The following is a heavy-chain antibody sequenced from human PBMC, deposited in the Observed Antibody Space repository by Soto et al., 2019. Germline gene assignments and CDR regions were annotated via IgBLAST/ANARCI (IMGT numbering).Heavy chain of an antibody. CDR3: KRYRITTDVT. CDR2: GYSSVSA. D-gene: IGHD1-1*01. V-gene: IGHV4-4*07. J-gene: IGHJ4*02. CDR1: GVSVTSYT. Sequence: SETLSLTCILSGVSVTSYTWSWVRQPANKGLEWIGRGYSSVSATYNPTLTSRVRISMDTPEKRISLILDAVTAADAGVYYRKRYRITTDVTWGQGTLVTVSS.